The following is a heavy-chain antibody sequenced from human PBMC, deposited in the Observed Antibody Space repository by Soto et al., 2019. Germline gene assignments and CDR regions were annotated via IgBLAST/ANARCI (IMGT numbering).Heavy chain of an antibody. CDR3: ARGRYGAY. D-gene: IGHD3-10*01. CDR1: GYAFTTYG. J-gene: IGHJ4*02. V-gene: IGHV1-18*01. CDR2: ISAHNGNT. Sequence: QVHLVQSGAEVKKPGASVKVSCKGSGYAFTTYGITWVRQAPGQGLEWMGWISAHNGNTNYAQKLQGRVTVTRDTSTSTAYMALRRLRSNDTAVYFCARGRYGAYWGQGALVTVSS.